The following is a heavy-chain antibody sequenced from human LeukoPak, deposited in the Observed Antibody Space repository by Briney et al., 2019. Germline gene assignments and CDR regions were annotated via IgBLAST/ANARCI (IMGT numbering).Heavy chain of an antibody. V-gene: IGHV3-74*01. CDR2: SNTDGSST. CDR1: GFTFSRDW. CDR3: ARGYSDYYYFDS. D-gene: IGHD4-11*01. J-gene: IGHJ4*02. Sequence: GGSLRLSCAASGFTFSRDWMHWVRQAPGKGLVWVSRSNTDGSSTNYADSVKGRFTISRDNAKSTLYLQMNSLRAEDTAVYYCARGYSDYYYFDSWGQGTLVTVSS.